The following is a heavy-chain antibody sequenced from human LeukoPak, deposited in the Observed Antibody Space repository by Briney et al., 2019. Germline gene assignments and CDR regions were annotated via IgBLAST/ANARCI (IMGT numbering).Heavy chain of an antibody. CDR1: GYTFTSYD. CDR3: ARDSLLDSSGAYYYYYYGMDV. Sequence: ASVKVSCKASGYTFTSYDINWVRQATGQGLEWMGWMNPNSGNTGYAQKLQGRVTMTTDTSTSTAYMELRSLRSDDTAVYYCARDSLLDSSGAYYYYYYGMDVWGQGTTVTVSS. D-gene: IGHD6-19*01. J-gene: IGHJ6*02. V-gene: IGHV1-8*01. CDR2: MNPNSGNT.